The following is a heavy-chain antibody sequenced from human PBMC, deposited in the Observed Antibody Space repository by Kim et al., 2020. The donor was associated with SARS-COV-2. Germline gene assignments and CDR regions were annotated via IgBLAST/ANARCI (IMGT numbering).Heavy chain of an antibody. V-gene: IGHV3-74*01. CDR1: GFTFSTYW. J-gene: IGHJ5*02. CDR3: AKPIAVTGTGGFDP. D-gene: IGHD6-19*01. CDR2: INSDGSST. Sequence: GGSLRLSCAASGFTFSTYWMHWVRQAPGKGLVWVSRINSDGSSTSYADSVKGRFTISRDNAKNTLHLQMNSLRVEDTAVYYCAKPIAVTGTGGFDPWGQG.